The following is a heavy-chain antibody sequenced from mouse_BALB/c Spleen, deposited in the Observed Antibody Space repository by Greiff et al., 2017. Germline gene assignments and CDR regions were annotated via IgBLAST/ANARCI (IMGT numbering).Heavy chain of an antibody. J-gene: IGHJ2*01. CDR3: ARFYYCGSRDY. Sequence: LQQPGAELVKPGASVKMSCKASGYTFTSYNMHWVKQTPGQGLEWIGAIYPGNGDTSYNQKFKGKATLTADKSSSTAYMQLSSLTSEDSAVYYCARFYYCGSRDYWGQGTTLTVSS. V-gene: IGHV1-12*01. D-gene: IGHD1-1*01. CDR2: IYPGNGDT. CDR1: GYTFTSYN.